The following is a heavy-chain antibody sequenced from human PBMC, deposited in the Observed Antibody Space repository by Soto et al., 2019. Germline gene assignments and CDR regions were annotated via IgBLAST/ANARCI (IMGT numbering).Heavy chain of an antibody. Sequence: PGESLKISCKGSGYSFTSYWISWVRQMPGKGLEWIGRIDPSDSYTNYSPSFQGHVTISADKSISTAYLQWSSLKASDTAMYYCARHSYALGQEQLWSKPFFDYWGQGTLVTLSS. V-gene: IGHV5-10-1*01. CDR1: GYSFTSYW. D-gene: IGHD5-18*01. CDR3: ARHSYALGQEQLWSKPFFDY. J-gene: IGHJ4*02. CDR2: IDPSDSYT.